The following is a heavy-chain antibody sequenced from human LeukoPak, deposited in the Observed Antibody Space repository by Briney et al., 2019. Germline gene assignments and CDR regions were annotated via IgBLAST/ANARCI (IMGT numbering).Heavy chain of an antibody. D-gene: IGHD1-26*01. V-gene: IGHV3-23*01. CDR1: GFTFSSHG. Sequence: PGGTLRLSCAASGFTFSSHGMSWVRQAPGKGLEWVSTISGSGDNTYYADSVKGRFTISRDNSKNTLYLQMNSLRAEDTAVYYCAKATGVGATDFDYWGQGTLVTVSS. CDR2: ISGSGDNT. CDR3: AKATGVGATDFDY. J-gene: IGHJ4*02.